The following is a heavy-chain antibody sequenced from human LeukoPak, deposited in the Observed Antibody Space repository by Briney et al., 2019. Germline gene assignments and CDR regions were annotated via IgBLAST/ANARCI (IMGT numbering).Heavy chain of an antibody. D-gene: IGHD1-14*01. V-gene: IGHV4-59*11. CDR3: ARDTRRSYFFMDV. J-gene: IGHJ6*03. CDR1: GDSISSHY. CDR2: LYYSGST. Sequence: SETLSLTCTVSGDSISSHYWSWIRQPPGKGLEWIGYLYYSGSTKYNPSLKGRVTISVDTSKNQFSLKLNSVTAADTAVYYCARDTRRSYFFMDVWGKGTTVTVSS.